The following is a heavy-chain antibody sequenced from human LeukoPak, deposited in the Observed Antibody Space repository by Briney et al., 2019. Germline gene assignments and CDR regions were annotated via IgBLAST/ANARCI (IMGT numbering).Heavy chain of an antibody. V-gene: IGHV3-30*02. CDR2: IRYDGSDK. Sequence: PGGSLRLSCAASGFTFSSYGMHWVRQAPGKGLEWVAFIRYDGSDKYYADSVKGRFTVSRDNSKNTLYLQMNSLRAEDTTVYYCAKASGQAGYCSSTSCHYTFDYWGPGTLVTVSS. D-gene: IGHD2-2*01. CDR3: AKASGQAGYCSSTSCHYTFDY. J-gene: IGHJ4*02. CDR1: GFTFSSYG.